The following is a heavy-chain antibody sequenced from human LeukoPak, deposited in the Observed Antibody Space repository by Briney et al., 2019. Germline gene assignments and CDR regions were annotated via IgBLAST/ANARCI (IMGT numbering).Heavy chain of an antibody. V-gene: IGHV4-38-2*02. CDR3: AREIVRGVPGW. Sequence: SETLSPTCAVSDYSISSGYHWGWTRQTPGKGLEWIGSLYAAGNTYYSPPLKSRATISLDKSKNLFSLDLRSVTAADTAVYYCAREIVRGVPGWWGQGTLVTVSS. J-gene: IGHJ4*02. CDR2: LYAAGNT. D-gene: IGHD3-10*01. CDR1: DYSISSGYH.